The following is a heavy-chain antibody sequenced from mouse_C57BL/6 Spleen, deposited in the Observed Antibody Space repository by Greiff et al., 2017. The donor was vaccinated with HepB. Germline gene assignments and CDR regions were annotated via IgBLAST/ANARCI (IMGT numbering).Heavy chain of an antibody. D-gene: IGHD2-2*01. V-gene: IGHV1-64*01. J-gene: IGHJ3*01. CDR3: ARSGGYDRTFAY. Sequence: QVQLQQPGAELVKPGASVKLSCKASGYTFTSYWMHWVKQRPGQGLEWIGMIHPNSGSTNYNEKFKSKATLTVDKSSSTAYMQLSSLTSEDSAVYYCARSGGYDRTFAYWGQGTLVTVSA. CDR1: GYTFTSYW. CDR2: IHPNSGST.